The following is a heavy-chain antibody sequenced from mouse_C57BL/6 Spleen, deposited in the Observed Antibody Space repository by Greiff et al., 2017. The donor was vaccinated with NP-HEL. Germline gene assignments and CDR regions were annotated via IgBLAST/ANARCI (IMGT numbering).Heavy chain of an antibody. Sequence: VQRVESGAELVRPGASVTLSCKASGYTFTDYEMHWVKQTPVHGLEWIGAIDPETGGTAYNQKFKGKAILTADKSSSTAYMELRSLTSEDSAVYYGTRGGGRGYFDVWGTGTTVTVSS. D-gene: IGHD1-1*01. CDR2: IDPETGGT. CDR3: TRGGGRGYFDV. CDR1: GYTFTDYE. J-gene: IGHJ1*03. V-gene: IGHV1-15*01.